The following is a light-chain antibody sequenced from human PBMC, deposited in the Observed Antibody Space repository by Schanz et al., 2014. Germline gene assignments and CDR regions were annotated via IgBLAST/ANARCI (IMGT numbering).Light chain of an antibody. V-gene: IGLV2-14*02. CDR2: EGI. CDR1: TNYGGSYNL. CDR3: RSYAGSNNFYV. Sequence: QSALTQPASVSGSPGQSITISCTATTNYGGSYNLVSWYQQSPGKAPQLMIYEGIKRPSGVSDRFSGSKSGNTASLTISGLQAEDEGDYYCRSYAGSNNFYVFGTGTKLTVL. J-gene: IGLJ1*01.